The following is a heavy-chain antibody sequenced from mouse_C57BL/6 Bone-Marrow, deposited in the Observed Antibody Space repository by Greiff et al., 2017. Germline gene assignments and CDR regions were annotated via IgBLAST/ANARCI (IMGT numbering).Heavy chain of an antibody. D-gene: IGHD3-1*01. J-gene: IGHJ4*01. V-gene: IGHV1-50*01. CDR1: GYAFTSYW. CDR3: ARYRGAMDY. Sequence: QVQLKQPGAELVKPGASVKLSCKASGYAFTSYWMQWVKQRPGQGLEWIGENDPSDSYTNYNQKFKGKATLTVDTSSSTAYMQLSSLTSEDSAVYYCARYRGAMDYWGQGTSVTVSS. CDR2: NDPSDSYT.